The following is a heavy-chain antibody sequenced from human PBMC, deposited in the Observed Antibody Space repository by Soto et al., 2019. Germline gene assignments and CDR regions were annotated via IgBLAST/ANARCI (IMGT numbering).Heavy chain of an antibody. D-gene: IGHD4-4*01. CDR3: TTDSYITVTPVRLDY. Sequence: EVQLVESGGGLVKPGGSLTLSCAASGFTFSNAWINWVRQAPGKGLEWVGRVKSKTHCGTTDFAASVKGRFAISRDDSISMAFMRMNSLKIEDTAVYYCTTDSYITVTPVRLDYWGHGTLVTVSS. J-gene: IGHJ4*01. CDR2: VKSKTHCGTT. CDR1: GFTFSNAW. V-gene: IGHV3-15*07.